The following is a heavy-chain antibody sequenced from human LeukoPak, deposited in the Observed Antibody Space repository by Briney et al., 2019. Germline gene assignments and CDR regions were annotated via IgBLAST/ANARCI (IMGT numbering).Heavy chain of an antibody. CDR3: VKDSPPRYSGSPPAY. CDR2: NSDGSWT. J-gene: IGHJ4*02. Sequence: GGSLRLSCAASGNYWMHWVRKAPGKGLVWVSHNSDGSWTSYADSVKGRFTISKDNAKNSLYLQMNSLRADDTAVYYCVKDSPPRYSGSPPAYWGQGTLVTVSS. D-gene: IGHD1-26*01. V-gene: IGHV3-74*01. CDR1: GNYW.